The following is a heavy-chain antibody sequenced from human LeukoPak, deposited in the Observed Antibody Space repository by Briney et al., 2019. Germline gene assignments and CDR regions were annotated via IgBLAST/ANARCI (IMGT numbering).Heavy chain of an antibody. Sequence: SETLSLTCTVSGGSISGSSYYWGWIRQPPGKGLEWIGSIYYSGSTYYNPSLKSRVTISVDTSKNQFSLKLSSVTAADTAVYYCARHSSSWPFDYWGQGTLVTVSS. D-gene: IGHD6-13*01. CDR1: GGSISGSSYY. V-gene: IGHV4-39*01. CDR2: IYYSGST. J-gene: IGHJ4*02. CDR3: ARHSSSWPFDY.